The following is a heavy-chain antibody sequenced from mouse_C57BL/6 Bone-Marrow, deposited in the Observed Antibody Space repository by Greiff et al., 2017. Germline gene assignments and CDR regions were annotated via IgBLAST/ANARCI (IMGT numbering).Heavy chain of an antibody. Sequence: QVQLKQSGPELVKPGASVKLSCKASGYTFTSYDINWVKQRPGQGLEWIGWIYPRDGSTKYNEKFKGKATLTVDTSSSTAYMERHSLTSQDAAVYLCARLQLRLRKDYWGQGTSVTVSS. CDR2: IYPRDGST. J-gene: IGHJ4*01. CDR3: ARLQLRLRKDY. CDR1: GYTFTSYD. V-gene: IGHV1-85*01. D-gene: IGHD3-2*02.